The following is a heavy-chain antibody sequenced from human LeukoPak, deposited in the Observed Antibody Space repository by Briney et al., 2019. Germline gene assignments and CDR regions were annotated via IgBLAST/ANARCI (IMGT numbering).Heavy chain of an antibody. V-gene: IGHV4-59*01. CDR1: GGSISSYY. D-gene: IGHD4-23*01. CDR3: ASTVVNYYYYYYMDV. CDR2: IYYSGST. Sequence: SVTLSLTCTVSGGSISSYYWSWIRQPPGKGLEWIGYIYYSGSTNYNPSLKSRVTISVDTSKNQFSLKLSSVTAADTAVYYCASTVVNYYYYYYMDVWGKGTTVTVSS. J-gene: IGHJ6*03.